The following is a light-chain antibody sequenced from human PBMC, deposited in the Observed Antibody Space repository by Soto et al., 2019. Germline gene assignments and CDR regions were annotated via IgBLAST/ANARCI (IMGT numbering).Light chain of an antibody. CDR2: SNN. CDR1: SSNIGSNT. V-gene: IGLV1-44*01. J-gene: IGLJ1*01. Sequence: QSVLTQPPSASVTPGQRVTMSCSGSSSNIGSNTVNWYQQLPGTAPKLLIYSNNQRPSGVPDRFSGSKSGTSASLAISGLQSEDEADYYCAAWDDSLNGFYVFGTGTKVTVL. CDR3: AAWDDSLNGFYV.